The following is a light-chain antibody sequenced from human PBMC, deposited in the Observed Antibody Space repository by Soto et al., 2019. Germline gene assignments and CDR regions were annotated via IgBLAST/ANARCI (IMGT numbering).Light chain of an antibody. CDR3: MQALQTPGT. J-gene: IGKJ3*01. V-gene: IGKV2-28*01. CDR1: QSLLHSNGYNY. Sequence: DIVMTQSPLSLPVTPGEPASISCRSSQSLLHSNGYNYLDWYLQKPGQSPQLLIYLGSNRATGVPDWFSGSQSDTDFTLKISRVEAEYVEVYYCMQALQTPGTFGPGTKVDIK. CDR2: LGS.